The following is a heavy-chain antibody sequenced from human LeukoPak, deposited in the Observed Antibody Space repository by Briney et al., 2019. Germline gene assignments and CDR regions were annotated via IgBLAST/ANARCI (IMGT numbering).Heavy chain of an antibody. J-gene: IGHJ5*02. Sequence: QSGGSLRLSCAASGFTFSSYAMSWVRQAPGKGLEWVSAISGSGGSTYYADSVKGRFTISRDNSKNTLYLQMNSLRAEDTAVYYCAGPLWFGEFYWFDPWGQGTLVTVSS. V-gene: IGHV3-23*01. CDR2: ISGSGGST. CDR3: AGPLWFGEFYWFDP. CDR1: GFTFSSYA. D-gene: IGHD3-10*01.